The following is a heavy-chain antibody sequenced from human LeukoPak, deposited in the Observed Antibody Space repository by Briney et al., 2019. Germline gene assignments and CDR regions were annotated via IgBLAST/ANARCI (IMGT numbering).Heavy chain of an antibody. CDR3: ARAGRRIAGGDYFDY. Sequence: SETLSLTCTVSGGSISSSTFYWGWIRQPPGKGLEWIGIISYSGSTYYNPSLKSRVTISVDTSKNQFSLKLSSVTAADTAVYYCARAGRRIAGGDYFDYWGQGTLVTVSS. CDR1: GGSISSSTFY. J-gene: IGHJ4*02. V-gene: IGHV4-39*07. D-gene: IGHD6-13*01. CDR2: ISYSGST.